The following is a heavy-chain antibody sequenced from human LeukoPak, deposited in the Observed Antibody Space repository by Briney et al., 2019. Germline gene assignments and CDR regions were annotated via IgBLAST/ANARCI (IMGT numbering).Heavy chain of an antibody. Sequence: PGRSLGLSCAASGFTFSNYGMHWVRQAPGKGLDWVALIWNDGTYKYYADSVKGRFTISRDNSKNTVYLQMNSLRAEDTAVYYCARDYDWGQGTLVTVSS. J-gene: IGHJ4*02. CDR3: ARDYD. D-gene: IGHD3-16*01. CDR1: GFTFSNYG. CDR2: IWNDGTYK. V-gene: IGHV3-33*01.